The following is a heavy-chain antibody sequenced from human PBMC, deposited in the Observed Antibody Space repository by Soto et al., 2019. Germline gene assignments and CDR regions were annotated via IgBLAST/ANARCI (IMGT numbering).Heavy chain of an antibody. CDR3: ARAFYSNHVY. CDR1: GAPISSGSYY. Sequence: QVQLQESGPGLVKPSQTLSLTCTVSGAPISSGSYYWSWIRQLAGKGLEWIGYISNSGSTYYNPSLKSRVTISVDTSKNQFSLRVSSVTAADTAVYYCARAFYSNHVYWGQGTLVTVSS. J-gene: IGHJ4*02. V-gene: IGHV4-31*03. CDR2: ISNSGST. D-gene: IGHD4-4*01.